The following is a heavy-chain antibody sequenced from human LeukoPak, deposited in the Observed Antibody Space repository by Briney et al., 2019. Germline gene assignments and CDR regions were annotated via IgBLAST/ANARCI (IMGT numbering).Heavy chain of an antibody. CDR1: GGSFSGYY. V-gene: IGHV4-34*01. CDR3: ARGITMIVT. CDR2: INHSGST. J-gene: IGHJ5*02. D-gene: IGHD3-22*01. Sequence: SETLSLTCVVYGGSFSGYYWSWIRQPPGKGLEWIGEINHSGSTNYNPSLKSRVTISVDTSKNQFSLKLSSVTAADTAVYYCARGITMIVTWGQGTLVTVSS.